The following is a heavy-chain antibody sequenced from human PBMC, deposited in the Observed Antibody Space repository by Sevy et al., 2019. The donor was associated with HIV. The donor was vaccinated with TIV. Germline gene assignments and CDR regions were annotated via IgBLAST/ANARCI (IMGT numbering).Heavy chain of an antibody. CDR3: ARETWAGRSSYRGIDV. Sequence: ETLSLTCTVSGGSISSYYWSWIRQPPGKGLEWIGYIYYSGSTNYNPSLKSRVTISVDTSKNQFSLKLSSGTAADTAVYYGARETWAGRSSYRGIDVWGQGTKVTVSS. V-gene: IGHV4-59*01. D-gene: IGHD6-13*01. J-gene: IGHJ6*02. CDR2: IYYSGST. CDR1: GGSISSYY.